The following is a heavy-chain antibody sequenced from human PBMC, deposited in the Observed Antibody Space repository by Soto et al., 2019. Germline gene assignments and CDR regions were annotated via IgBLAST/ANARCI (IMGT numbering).Heavy chain of an antibody. CDR2: ISSSSSYI. D-gene: IGHD3-3*01. J-gene: IGHJ6*02. CDR1: GFTFSSYS. Sequence: PGGSLRLSCAASGFTFSSYSMNWVRQAPGKGLEWVSSISSSSSYIYYADSVKGRFTISRDNAKNSLYLQMNSLRDEDTAVYYCARDHLILEWSRSLGVLDVWGQGTTVTVSS. CDR3: ARDHLILEWSRSLGVLDV. V-gene: IGHV3-21*01.